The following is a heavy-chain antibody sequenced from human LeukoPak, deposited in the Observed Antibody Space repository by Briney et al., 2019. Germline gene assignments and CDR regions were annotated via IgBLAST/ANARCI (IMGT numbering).Heavy chain of an antibody. Sequence: GGSLRLSCAASGFTVSSNYMNWVRQAPGKGLEWVSVIYSGGSTYYADSVKGRFTISRDNSKDTLYLQMNSLRAEDTAVYYCARGYCSGGSCYSVYLQHWGQGTLVTVSS. CDR3: ARGYCSGGSCYSVYLQH. CDR2: IYSGGST. J-gene: IGHJ1*01. D-gene: IGHD2-15*01. V-gene: IGHV3-66*01. CDR1: GFTVSSNY.